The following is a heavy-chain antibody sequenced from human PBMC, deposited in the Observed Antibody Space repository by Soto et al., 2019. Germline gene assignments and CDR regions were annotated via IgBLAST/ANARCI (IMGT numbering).Heavy chain of an antibody. CDR1: GFTFSSYA. CDR3: AKDPYYYYDSSGYPRDAFDI. Sequence: GGSLRLSCAASGFTFSSYAMSWVRQAPGKGLEWVSAISSSGGSTYYADSVKGRFTISRDNSKNTLYLQMNSLRAEDTAVYYCAKDPYYYYDSSGYPRDAFDIWGQGTMVTVSS. J-gene: IGHJ3*02. V-gene: IGHV3-23*01. D-gene: IGHD3-22*01. CDR2: ISSSGGST.